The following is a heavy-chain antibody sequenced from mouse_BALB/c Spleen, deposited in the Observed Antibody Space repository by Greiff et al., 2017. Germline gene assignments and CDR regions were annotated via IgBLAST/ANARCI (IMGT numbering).Heavy chain of an antibody. CDR3: ARDPYDYEAWFAY. V-gene: IGHV2-9*02. Sequence: VQLVESGPGLVAPSQSLSITCTVSGFSLTSYGVHWVRQPPGKGLEWLGVIWAGGSTNYNSALMSRLSISKDNSKSQVFLKMNSLQTDDTAMYYCARDPYDYEAWFAYWGQGTLVTVSA. J-gene: IGHJ3*01. D-gene: IGHD2-4*01. CDR1: GFSLTSYG. CDR2: IWAGGST.